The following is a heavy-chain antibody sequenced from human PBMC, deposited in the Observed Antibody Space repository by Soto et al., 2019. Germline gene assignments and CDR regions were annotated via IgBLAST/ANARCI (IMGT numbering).Heavy chain of an antibody. CDR1: GFSLSDYY. CDR3: ARVRGDISGSYYFDY. V-gene: IGHV3-11*01. D-gene: IGHD3-22*01. J-gene: IGHJ4*02. Sequence: GGSLRLSCAASGFSLSDYYMSWIRQAPGEGLEWVSYISSSGSTTHYADSVKGRFTISKDNAKNSVYLQMNSLRAEDTAVYYCARVRGDISGSYYFDYWGQGTQVTVSA. CDR2: ISSSGSTT.